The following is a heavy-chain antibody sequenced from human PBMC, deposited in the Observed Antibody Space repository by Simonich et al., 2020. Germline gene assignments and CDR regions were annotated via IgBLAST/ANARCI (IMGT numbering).Heavy chain of an antibody. V-gene: IGHV3-21*01. CDR2: LSSSRRYI. CDR1: GFTFSSYR. CDR3: ARWIAVAGTGAYGMDV. J-gene: IGHJ6*02. D-gene: IGHD6-19*01. Sequence: EVQLVESGGVLVKTGGSLRLSCAASGFTFSSYRMNWVGQEPVWGLEWVSSLSSSRRYIYYAASVKCRLTISRDNAKNALYRQMNSLRDEDTAVYYCARWIAVAGTGAYGMDVWGQGTTVTVSS.